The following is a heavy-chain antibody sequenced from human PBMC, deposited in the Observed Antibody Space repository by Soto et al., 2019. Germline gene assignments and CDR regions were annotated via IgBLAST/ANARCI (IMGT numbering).Heavy chain of an antibody. D-gene: IGHD3-10*01. CDR2: INHSGST. J-gene: IGHJ5*02. Sequence: TSEALSLTCAVYGGFFSGYYWSWSRQPPGKGLEWIGEINHSGSTNYNPSLKSRVTISVDTSKNQFSLKLSSVTAADTAVYYCARGRRYYYGTGSYWFDPWGPGTLVTVSS. CDR3: ARGRRYYYGTGSYWFDP. CDR1: GGFFSGYY. V-gene: IGHV4-34*01.